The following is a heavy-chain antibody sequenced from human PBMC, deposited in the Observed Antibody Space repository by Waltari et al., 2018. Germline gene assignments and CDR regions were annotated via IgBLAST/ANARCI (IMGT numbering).Heavy chain of an antibody. V-gene: IGHV4-39*02. Sequence: HLLLQESGPGLVKPSETLSLSCTVSGGSISSGPYYWSWIRQSPQKGLEWVASMHPTGTTYYNPSLTGRLTISVDASQTHCSLNLRSVTAADTALYFCSGGGGIGVSHLWGHGTRVTVSS. J-gene: IGHJ4*01. D-gene: IGHD3-3*01. CDR3: SGGGGIGVSHL. CDR2: MHPTGTT. CDR1: GGSISSGPYY.